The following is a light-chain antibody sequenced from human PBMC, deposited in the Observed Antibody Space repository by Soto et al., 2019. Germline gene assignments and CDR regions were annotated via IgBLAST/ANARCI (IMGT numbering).Light chain of an antibody. CDR2: DAS. CDR3: QQYSSLWT. J-gene: IGKJ1*01. CDR1: QSISGW. V-gene: IGKV1-5*01. Sequence: DIQMTQSPSTLSASVGYRFTITCRASQSISGWLSWYQQKAVKAPKLLIYDASSLESGVPSSFSCSGSGTESTPTINHLQPDDLATYYRQQYSSLWTFGPGTTVDIK.